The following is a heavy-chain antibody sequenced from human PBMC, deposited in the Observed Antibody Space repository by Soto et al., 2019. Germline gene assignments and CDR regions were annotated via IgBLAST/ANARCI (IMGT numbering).Heavy chain of an antibody. CDR3: ARDRYYAFDI. Sequence: GGSLRLSCAASGFTFSSYSMNWVHQAPGKGLEWISYISGSGSPTYYADSVKGRFTISRDNAKNSLYLQMNSLRDEDTAVYYCARDRYYAFDIWGQGTMVTVSS. CDR2: ISGSGSPT. J-gene: IGHJ3*02. CDR1: GFTFSSYS. V-gene: IGHV3-48*02. D-gene: IGHD3-16*02.